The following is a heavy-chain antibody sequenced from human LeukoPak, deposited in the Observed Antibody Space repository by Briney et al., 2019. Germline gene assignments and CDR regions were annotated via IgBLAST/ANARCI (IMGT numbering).Heavy chain of an antibody. CDR3: ARWGSGYYHCPYDY. J-gene: IGHJ4*02. V-gene: IGHV7-4-1*02. CDR1: GYTFTSYA. D-gene: IGHD3-22*01. CDR2: INTNTGNP. Sequence: ASVKVSCKASGYTFTSYAMNWVRQAPGQGLEWMGWINTNTGNPTYAQGFTGRFVFSLDTSVSTAYLQISSLKAEDTAVYYCARWGSGYYHCPYDYWGQGTLVTVSS.